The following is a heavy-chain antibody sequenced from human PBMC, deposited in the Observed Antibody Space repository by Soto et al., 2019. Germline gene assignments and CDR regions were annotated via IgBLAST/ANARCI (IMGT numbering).Heavy chain of an antibody. J-gene: IGHJ6*02. D-gene: IGHD6-13*01. CDR2: ISGSGGST. CDR3: AKGRWYLPYYYYGMDV. V-gene: IGHV3-23*01. CDR1: GFTFSSYA. Sequence: GSLRLSCAASGFTFSSYAMSWVRQAPGKGLEWVSAISGSGGSTYYADSVKGRFTISRDNSKNTLYLQMNSLRAEDTAVYYCAKGRWYLPYYYYGMDVWGQGTTVTVSS.